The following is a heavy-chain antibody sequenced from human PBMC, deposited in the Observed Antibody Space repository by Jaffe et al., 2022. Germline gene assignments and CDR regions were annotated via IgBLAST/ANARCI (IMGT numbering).Heavy chain of an antibody. Sequence: QVQLQESGPGLVKPSETLSLTCAVSGYSISSGFYWGWIRQPPGKGLEWIGTIYRTGSTTYNPSLKSRVAISVDTSKDQFSLRLSSVTAADTAVYYCARGRYSDRSFDYWGQGTLVTVSS. V-gene: IGHV4-38-2*01. CDR3: ARGRYSDRSFDY. CDR2: IYRTGST. J-gene: IGHJ4*02. D-gene: IGHD3-22*01. CDR1: GYSISSGFY.